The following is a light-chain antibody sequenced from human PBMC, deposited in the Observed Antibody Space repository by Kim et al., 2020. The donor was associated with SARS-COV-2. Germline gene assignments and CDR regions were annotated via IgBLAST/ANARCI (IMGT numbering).Light chain of an antibody. CDR1: QSIGNF. CDR2: AAS. V-gene: IGKV1-39*01. Sequence: LSASVGDRVTINCRASQSIGNFLNWYQHKSGKAPKVLIFAASMLQNGVPSRFSGSGSGTEFTLTISSLQPEDFASYYCQQSYSLLTFGGGTKLEI. CDR3: QQSYSLLT. J-gene: IGKJ4*01.